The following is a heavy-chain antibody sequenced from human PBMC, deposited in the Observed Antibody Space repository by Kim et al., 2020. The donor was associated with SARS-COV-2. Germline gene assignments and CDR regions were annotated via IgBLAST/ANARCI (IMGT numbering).Heavy chain of an antibody. V-gene: IGHV5-51*01. CDR1: GYTFAKYW. CDR3: AKTSRTGLATGYF. Sequence: GKARRKSCQGSGYTFAKYWTAWGRQTPDKGLEWVGIIYPDDSDTKYSPSFRGRVIISADTSSSTAFLQWRSLQASDTAMYYCAKTSRTGLATGYF. CDR2: IYPDDSDT. J-gene: IGHJ4*03.